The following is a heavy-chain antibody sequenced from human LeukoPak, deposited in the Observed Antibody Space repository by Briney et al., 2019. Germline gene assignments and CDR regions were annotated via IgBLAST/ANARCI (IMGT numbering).Heavy chain of an antibody. CDR2: IWYDGSNK. CDR3: AKNKAAVAGRGFSDY. J-gene: IGHJ4*02. CDR1: GFTFSSCG. D-gene: IGHD6-19*01. V-gene: IGHV3-30*02. Sequence: GGSLRLSCAASGFTFSSCGMHWVRQAPGKGLEWVALIWYDGSNKYYADSVKGRFTISRDNSKNTLYLQMNSLRAEDTAVYYCAKNKAAVAGRGFSDYWGQGTLVTVSS.